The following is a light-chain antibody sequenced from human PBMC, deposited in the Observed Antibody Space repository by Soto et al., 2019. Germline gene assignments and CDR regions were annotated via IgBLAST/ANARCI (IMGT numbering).Light chain of an antibody. CDR2: DAS. Sequence: DIQMTQSPSTLSASVGDRVTITCRASQNVDKWLAWYQQKPGKAPKLPIYDASTLESGVPSRFSGGRSGTEFTLTVSSLQPDDFASYYCQQYHTWVTFGQGTKVDFK. V-gene: IGKV1-5*01. CDR3: QQYHTWVT. J-gene: IGKJ1*01. CDR1: QNVDKW.